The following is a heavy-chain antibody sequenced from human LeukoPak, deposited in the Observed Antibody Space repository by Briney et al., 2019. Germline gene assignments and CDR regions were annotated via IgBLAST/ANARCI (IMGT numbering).Heavy chain of an antibody. CDR2: INHSGST. Sequence: SETLSLTCPVYGGSFSGYYWSWIRKPPGKGLEWIGEINHSGSTNYNPSLKSRVTISVDTSKNQFSLKLSSVTAADTAVYYCAKLAGSGYYYFDYWGQGTLVTVSS. D-gene: IGHD3-22*01. CDR1: GGSFSGYY. CDR3: AKLAGSGYYYFDY. J-gene: IGHJ4*02. V-gene: IGHV4-34*01.